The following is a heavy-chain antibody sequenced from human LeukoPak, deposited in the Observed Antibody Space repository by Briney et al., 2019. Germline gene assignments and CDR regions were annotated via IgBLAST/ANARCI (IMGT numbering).Heavy chain of an antibody. CDR1: GFTFSSYA. CDR2: ISYDGSNK. Sequence: GGSLRLSCAASGFTFSSYAMHWVRQAPGKGLEWVAVISYDGSNKYYADSVKGRFTISRDNSKNTLYLQMNSLRAEDTAVYYCAKDRHYAADAFDIWGQGTMVTVSS. D-gene: IGHD2-2*01. J-gene: IGHJ3*02. V-gene: IGHV3-30-3*01. CDR3: AKDRHYAADAFDI.